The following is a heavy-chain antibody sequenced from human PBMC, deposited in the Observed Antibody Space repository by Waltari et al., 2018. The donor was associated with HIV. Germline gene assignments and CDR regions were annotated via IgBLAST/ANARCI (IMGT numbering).Heavy chain of an antibody. V-gene: IGHV4-59*01. CDR1: GGSISSYY. CDR2: IYYSGST. D-gene: IGHD3-22*01. J-gene: IGHJ1*01. CDR3: ARVSYDSSGYSGGFQH. Sequence: QVQLQESGPGLVKPSETLSLTCTVSGGSISSYYWSWIRQPPGKGLEWIGYIYYSGSTNYNPSLKSRVTISVDTSKNQFSLKLSSVTAADTAVYYCARVSYDSSGYSGGFQHWGQGTLVTVSS.